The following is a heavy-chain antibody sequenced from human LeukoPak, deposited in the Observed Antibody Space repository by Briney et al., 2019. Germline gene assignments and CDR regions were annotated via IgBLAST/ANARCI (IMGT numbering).Heavy chain of an antibody. CDR1: GFTFSSYG. CDR3: ARDPARWLQSIAFDI. V-gene: IGHV3-30*02. D-gene: IGHD5-24*01. CDR2: IRYDGSNK. Sequence: GGSLRLSCAASGFTFSSYGMHWVRQAPGKGLEWVAFIRYDGSNKYYADSVKGRFTISRDNAKNSLYLQMNSLRAEDTAVYYCARDPARWLQSIAFDIWGQGTMVTVSS. J-gene: IGHJ3*02.